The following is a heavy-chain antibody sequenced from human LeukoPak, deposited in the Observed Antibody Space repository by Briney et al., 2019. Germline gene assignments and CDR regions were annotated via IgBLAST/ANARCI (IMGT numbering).Heavy chain of an antibody. Sequence: GGSLRLSCAASGFTFSSNEMSWIRQAPGKGLEWVSYISATGYTIYNTDSVKGRFTLSRDNAKNSLYLQMNSLRAEDTAVYYCARVSRSGSWGFFDYWGQGTLVTVSS. CDR3: ARVSRSGSWGFFDY. CDR1: GFTFSSNE. CDR2: ISATGYTI. D-gene: IGHD3-16*01. J-gene: IGHJ4*02. V-gene: IGHV3-48*03.